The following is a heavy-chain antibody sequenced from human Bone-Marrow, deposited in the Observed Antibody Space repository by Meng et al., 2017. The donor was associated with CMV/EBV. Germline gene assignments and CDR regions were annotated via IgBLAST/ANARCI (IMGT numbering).Heavy chain of an antibody. D-gene: IGHD5/OR15-5a*01. J-gene: IGHJ5*02. CDR1: GGSISSGGYY. CDR3: ARCLIRWFDP. CDR2: IYYSGST. V-gene: IGHV4-31*03. Sequence: CTFSGGSISSGGYYCSWIRQHPGKGLEWIGYIYYSGSTYYNPSLKSRVTISVDTSKNQFSLKLSSVTAADTAVYYCARCLIRWFDPWGQGTLVTVSS.